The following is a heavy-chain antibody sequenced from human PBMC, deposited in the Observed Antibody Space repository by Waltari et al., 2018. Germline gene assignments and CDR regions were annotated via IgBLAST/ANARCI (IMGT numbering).Heavy chain of an antibody. Sequence: QVQLQESGPGLVKPSETLSLTCAVSGSSISDNYYWAWIRQPPGKGLEWIGSIYHSGSTYYSPSLRSRLTMSLDTSKNQLSLRLTSVTATDTAVYYCARGTSYYGSGSYYSGARYWGQGTLVTVSS. J-gene: IGHJ4*02. CDR3: ARGTSYYGSGSYYSGARY. V-gene: IGHV4-38-2*01. CDR2: IYHSGST. CDR1: GSSISDNYY. D-gene: IGHD3-10*01.